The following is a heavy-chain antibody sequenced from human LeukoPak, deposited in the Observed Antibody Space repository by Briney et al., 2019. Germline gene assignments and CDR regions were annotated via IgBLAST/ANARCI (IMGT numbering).Heavy chain of an antibody. CDR1: GFIFTNYF. J-gene: IGHJ4*02. V-gene: IGHV3-7*01. Sequence: TGGSLRLSCAASGFIFTNYFMSRVRQAPGKGLEWVASIKHDGSEKYYVDSVRGRFTISRDNTMNSLYLQMSSLRAEDTAVYYCATDRGWRTSGYYLYYFEYWGQGTLVTYSS. CDR2: IKHDGSEK. D-gene: IGHD3-3*01. CDR3: ATDRGWRTSGYYLYYFEY.